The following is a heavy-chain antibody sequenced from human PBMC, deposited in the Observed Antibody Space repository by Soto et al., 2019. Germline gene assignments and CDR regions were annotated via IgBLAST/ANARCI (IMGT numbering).Heavy chain of an antibody. J-gene: IGHJ4*02. CDR2: IYYGGST. CDR1: GGSISSGGYY. Sequence: SSVTLSLTCAVSGGSISSGGYYWSWIRQPPGKGLEYIGYIYYGGSTYYNPFLRSRVTISVDTSKNQFSLKLSSVTAADTAVYYCARNPHYYDKFYFDYWGQGTLVTVSS. CDR3: ARNPHYYDKFYFDY. V-gene: IGHV4-30-4*01. D-gene: IGHD3-22*01.